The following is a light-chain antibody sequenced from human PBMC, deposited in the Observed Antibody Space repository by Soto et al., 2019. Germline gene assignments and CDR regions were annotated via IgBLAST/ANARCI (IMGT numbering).Light chain of an antibody. V-gene: IGLV2-11*01. CDR1: SNDVGGYNY. CDR2: DVN. J-gene: IGLJ3*02. Sequence: QSVLTQPRSVSGSPGQSVTISCTGTSNDVGGYNYVSWYQQHPGKAPKLLISDVNERPSGVPDRFSGSKSGNTASLIISGLQAEDEADYYCCSYAGSSTWVFGGGTKLTVL. CDR3: CSYAGSSTWV.